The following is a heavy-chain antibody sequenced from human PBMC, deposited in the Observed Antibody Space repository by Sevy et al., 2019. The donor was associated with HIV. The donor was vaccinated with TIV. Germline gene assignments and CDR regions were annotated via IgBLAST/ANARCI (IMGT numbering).Heavy chain of an antibody. CDR1: GGSISSGSYY. V-gene: IGHV4-61*02. CDR3: ARDRYYYYGMDV. J-gene: IGHJ6*02. CDR2: IYTSGST. Sequence: SETLSLTCTVSGGSISSGSYYWSWIRQPAGKGLEWIGRIYTSGSTNYNPSLKSRVTMSVDTSKNQFSLKLSSVTAADTAVYYCARDRYYYYGMDVWGQGTTVTASS.